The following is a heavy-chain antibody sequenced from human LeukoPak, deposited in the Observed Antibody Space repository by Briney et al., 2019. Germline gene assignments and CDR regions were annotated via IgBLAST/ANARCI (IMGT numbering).Heavy chain of an antibody. CDR2: IIPILGIA. D-gene: IGHD2-2*01. J-gene: IGHJ3*02. CDR1: GCTFSSYA. V-gene: IGHV1-69*04. CDR3: ARDNQLLGLEDAFDI. Sequence: ASVKVSCKASGCTFSSYAISWVRQAPGQGLEWMGRIIPILGIANYAQKFQGRVTITADKSTSTAYMELSSLRSEDTAVYYCARDNQLLGLEDAFDIWGQGTMVTVSS.